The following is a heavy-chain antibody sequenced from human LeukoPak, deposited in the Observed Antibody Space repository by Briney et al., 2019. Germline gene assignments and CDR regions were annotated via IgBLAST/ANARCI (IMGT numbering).Heavy chain of an antibody. J-gene: IGHJ4*02. D-gene: IGHD3-9*01. Sequence: ASVKVSCKASGYTFTSYYMHWVRQAPRQGLEWMGIVNPSGGSTSYAQKFQGRVTMTRDTSTSTVYMELSSLRSEDTAVYYCARGAWGYDILTGYYAILDYWGQGTLVTVSS. CDR3: ARGAWGYDILTGYYAILDY. CDR1: GYTFTSYY. CDR2: VNPSGGST. V-gene: IGHV1-46*03.